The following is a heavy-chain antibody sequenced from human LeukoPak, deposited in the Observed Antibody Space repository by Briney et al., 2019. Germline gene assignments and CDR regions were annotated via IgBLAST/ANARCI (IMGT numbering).Heavy chain of an antibody. CDR2: ISVSGGST. D-gene: IGHD4-23*01. J-gene: IGHJ6*03. CDR1: GFTFNSYG. Sequence: GGSLRLSCAASGFTFNSYGMSWVRQTPEKGLEWVSTISVSGGSTYYADSVKGRFTISRDNSKNTLYLQMNSLRAEDTAVYYCAKDSVAGYYYYMDVWGKGTTVTISS. CDR3: AKDSVAGYYYYMDV. V-gene: IGHV3-23*01.